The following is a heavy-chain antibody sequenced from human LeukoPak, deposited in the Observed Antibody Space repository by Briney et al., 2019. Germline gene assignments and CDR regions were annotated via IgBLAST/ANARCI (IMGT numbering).Heavy chain of an antibody. J-gene: IGHJ5*02. CDR3: ARSLAVAGTWAPWFDP. CDR1: GGSISSYY. Sequence: SETLSLTCTVSGGSISSYYWSWIRQPPGKGLEWIGYIYYSGSTNYNPSLKSRVTISVDTSKNQFSLKLSSVTAADTAVYYCARSLAVAGTWAPWFDPWGQGTLVTVSS. D-gene: IGHD6-19*01. CDR2: IYYSGST. V-gene: IGHV4-59*08.